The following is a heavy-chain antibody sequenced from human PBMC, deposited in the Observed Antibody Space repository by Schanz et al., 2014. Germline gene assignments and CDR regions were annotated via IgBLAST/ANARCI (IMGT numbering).Heavy chain of an antibody. CDR1: GGTFTSYA. Sequence: QVPLVQSGAEVRKPGSSVRVSCKASGGTFTSYAFSWLRQAPGQGLEWMGRIIPIVDITNYAQKFLGRVTITADKSTSTAYMELKSLRSADTAVYYCATIGVNDYWRFGLDLWGQGTTVTVSS. V-gene: IGHV1-69*04. J-gene: IGHJ6*02. CDR3: ATIGVNDYWRFGLDL. CDR2: IIPIVDIT. D-gene: IGHD3-16*01.